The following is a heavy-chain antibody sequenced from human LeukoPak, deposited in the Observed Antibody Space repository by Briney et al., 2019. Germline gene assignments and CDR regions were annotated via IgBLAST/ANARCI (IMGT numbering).Heavy chain of an antibody. Sequence: PGGSLRLSCAASGFTVSSNYMSWVRQAPGKGLEWVSVIYSGGSTYYADSVKGRFTISRDNSKNTLYLQMNSLRAEDTAVYYCARVKTIAAAAEGFDPWGQGTLVTVSS. CDR3: ARVKTIAAAAEGFDP. J-gene: IGHJ5*02. CDR1: GFTVSSNY. D-gene: IGHD6-13*01. V-gene: IGHV3-53*01. CDR2: IYSGGST.